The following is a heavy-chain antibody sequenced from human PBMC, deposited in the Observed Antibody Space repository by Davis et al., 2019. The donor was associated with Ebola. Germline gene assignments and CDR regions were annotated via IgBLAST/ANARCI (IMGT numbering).Heavy chain of an antibody. Sequence: GESLKIPCAASGFTFSSYSMNWVRQAPGKGLEWVSVMYTTGNTNYADSVKGRFIISRDNSKNTLYLQMNSLRAEDTAVYYCARGYYDSSGYFPDYFYGLDVWGQGTTVTVSS. CDR3: ARGYYDSSGYFPDYFYGLDV. CDR2: MYTTGNT. D-gene: IGHD3-22*01. CDR1: GFTFSSYS. J-gene: IGHJ6*02. V-gene: IGHV3-66*02.